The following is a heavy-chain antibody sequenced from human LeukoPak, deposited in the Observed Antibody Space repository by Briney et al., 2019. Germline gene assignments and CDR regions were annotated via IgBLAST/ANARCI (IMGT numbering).Heavy chain of an antibody. V-gene: IGHV4-59*08. CDR2: IYYSGST. D-gene: IGHD5-24*01. Sequence: PSETLSLTCTVSGGSISSYYWSWIRQPPGKGLEWIGYIYYSGSTNYNPSLKSRVTISVDTSKNQFSLKLSSVTAADTAVYYCARHGGDGYNNYWGQGTLVTVSS. CDR1: GGSISSYY. CDR3: ARHGGDGYNNY. J-gene: IGHJ4*02.